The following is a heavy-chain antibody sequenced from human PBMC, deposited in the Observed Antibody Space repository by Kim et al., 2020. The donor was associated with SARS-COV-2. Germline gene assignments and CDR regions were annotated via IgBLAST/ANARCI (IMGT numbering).Heavy chain of an antibody. D-gene: IGHD3-10*01. V-gene: IGHV3-66*01. J-gene: IGHJ4*02. CDR3: ARAYGSGSYYIDY. Sequence: YADSVKGRFTISRDNSKNTLYLQMNSLRAEDTAVYYCARAYGSGSYYIDYWGQGTLVTVSS.